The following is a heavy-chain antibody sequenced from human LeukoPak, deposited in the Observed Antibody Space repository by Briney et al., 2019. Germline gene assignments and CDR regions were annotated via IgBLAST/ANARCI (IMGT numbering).Heavy chain of an antibody. CDR3: ARERRIAVADSDAFDI. Sequence: GGSLRLSCAASGFTFSSYEMNWVRQAPGKGLEWVSYISSSGSTIYYADSVKGRFTISRDNAKNSLYLQMNSLRAEDTAVYYCARERRIAVADSDAFDIWGQGTMVTVSS. CDR2: ISSSGSTI. J-gene: IGHJ3*02. D-gene: IGHD6-19*01. V-gene: IGHV3-48*03. CDR1: GFTFSSYE.